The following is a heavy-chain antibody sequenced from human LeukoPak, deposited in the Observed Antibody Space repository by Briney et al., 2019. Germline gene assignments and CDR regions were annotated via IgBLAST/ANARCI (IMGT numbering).Heavy chain of an antibody. Sequence: SVKVSCKASGGTFSSYAISWVRQPPGQGLEWMGRIIPILGIANYAQKFQGRVTITADKSTSTAYMELRSLRSEDTAVYYCARGFRAPGKFDYWGQGTLVTVSS. V-gene: IGHV1-69*04. CDR2: IIPILGIA. D-gene: IGHD1-26*01. CDR3: ARGFRAPGKFDY. CDR1: GGTFSSYA. J-gene: IGHJ4*02.